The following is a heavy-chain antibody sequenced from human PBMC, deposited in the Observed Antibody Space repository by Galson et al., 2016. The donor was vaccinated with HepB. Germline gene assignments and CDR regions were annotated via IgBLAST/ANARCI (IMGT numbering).Heavy chain of an antibody. V-gene: IGHV4-39*01. CDR2: IYQGEST. Sequence: SETLSLTCSVSGGSITSTNYYWGWVRQPPGKGLEWIGSIYQGESTYYNPSLESRVTISADTSKNQFSLRLSSVTAADTGVYYCARLMSRVVGLYYFDNWGQGTLVTVSS. CDR1: GGSITSTNYY. J-gene: IGHJ4*02. D-gene: IGHD3-3*01. CDR3: ARLMSRVVGLYYFDN.